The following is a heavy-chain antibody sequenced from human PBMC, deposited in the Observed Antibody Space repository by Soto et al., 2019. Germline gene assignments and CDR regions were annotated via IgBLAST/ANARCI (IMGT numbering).Heavy chain of an antibody. V-gene: IGHV3-30*18. CDR1: GFGFSNGG. J-gene: IGHJ4*02. CDR2: ISSDGSDK. Sequence: GGSLRLSGAAAGFGFSNGGMQWVRQAPGKGLEWVAAISSDGSDKYYSESVKGRFTISRDNSKNTLFLQMNSLRVEDTAVYYCVKGSEVARPELDYWGQGTLVTVSS. CDR3: VKGSEVARPELDY. D-gene: IGHD2-15*01.